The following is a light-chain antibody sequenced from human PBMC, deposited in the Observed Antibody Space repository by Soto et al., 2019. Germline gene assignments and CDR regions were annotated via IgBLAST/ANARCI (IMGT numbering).Light chain of an antibody. CDR2: DPF. J-gene: IGKJ4*01. Sequence: EIVLTQSPATLSFSPGERATLSCWASQSVSSYLAWYQQKPGQAPSLLLYDPFNRATVIPATFSVSVSGTDFALTISSLEPRDFAVYYCQQRRNRPPLPFGGGTKVEIK. CDR3: QQRRNRPPLP. CDR1: QSVSSY. V-gene: IGKV3-11*01.